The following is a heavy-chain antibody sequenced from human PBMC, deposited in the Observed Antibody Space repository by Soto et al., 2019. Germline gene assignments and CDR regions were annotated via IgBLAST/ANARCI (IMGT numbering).Heavy chain of an antibody. Sequence: GGSLRLSCAASGFTFSNAWMSWVRQAPGKGLEWVGRIKSKTDGGTTDYAAPVKGRFTISRDDSKNTLYLQMNSLKTEDTAVYYCTTDRRYSGYDFSYWGQGTLVTVSS. CDR2: IKSKTDGGTT. V-gene: IGHV3-15*01. D-gene: IGHD5-12*01. J-gene: IGHJ4*02. CDR3: TTDRRYSGYDFSY. CDR1: GFTFSNAW.